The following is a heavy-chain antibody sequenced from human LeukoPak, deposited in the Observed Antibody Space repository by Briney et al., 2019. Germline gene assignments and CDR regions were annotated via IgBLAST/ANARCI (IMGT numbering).Heavy chain of an antibody. CDR3: ARDVVVPAAMGVWFDP. CDR2: IYYSGST. D-gene: IGHD2-2*01. CDR1: GGSISSSSYY. V-gene: IGHV4-39*01. J-gene: IGHJ5*02. Sequence: PSETLSLTCTVSGGSISSSSYYWGWIRQPPGKGLEWIGSIYYSGSTYYNPSLKSRVTISVDTSKNQFSLKLSSVTAADTAVYYCARDVVVPAAMGVWFDPWGQGTLVTVSS.